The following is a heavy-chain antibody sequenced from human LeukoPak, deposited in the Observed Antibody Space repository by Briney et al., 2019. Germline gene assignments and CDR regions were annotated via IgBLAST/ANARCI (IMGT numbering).Heavy chain of an antibody. V-gene: IGHV3-23*01. Sequence: GGSPRLSCAASGFTFTRNAMAWVRQAPGKGLEWVSAIDGSSGTTFYADSVKGRVTISRVQSTNTVYLQMNSLRADDTAVYYCAKAHCSSTSCSRADNWGQGTLVTVSS. CDR1: GFTFTRNA. J-gene: IGHJ4*02. CDR3: AKAHCSSTSCSRADN. CDR2: IDGSSGTT. D-gene: IGHD2-2*01.